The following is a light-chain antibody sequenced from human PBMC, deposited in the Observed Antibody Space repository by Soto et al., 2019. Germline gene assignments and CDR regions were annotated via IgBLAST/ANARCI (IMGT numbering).Light chain of an antibody. CDR1: SSDVGNYKY. J-gene: IGLJ1*01. Sequence: ALTQPASVSGSPGQSITISCTGTSSDVGNYKYVSWYQQHPGKAPKLMIYEVSNRPSGVSNRFSGSKSGNTASLTISGLQAEDETDYYCFSYTSSGTYLFGTGTKATVL. CDR2: EVS. CDR3: FSYTSSGTYL. V-gene: IGLV2-14*01.